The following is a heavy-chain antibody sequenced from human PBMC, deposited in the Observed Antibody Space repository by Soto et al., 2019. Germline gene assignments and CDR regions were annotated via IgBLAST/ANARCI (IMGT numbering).Heavy chain of an antibody. D-gene: IGHD6-13*01. CDR2: ISSNGGST. CDR3: SRAAAGNDY. J-gene: IGHJ4*02. Sequence: PGGCLGLCCAACGVTLSSYAMHWVRQAPGKGLEYVSAISSNGGSTYYADSVKGRFTISRDNSKNTLYLQMSSLRAQDTAVYYCSRAAAGNDYWGQGTLVTVSS. CDR1: GVTLSSYA. V-gene: IGHV3-64D*06.